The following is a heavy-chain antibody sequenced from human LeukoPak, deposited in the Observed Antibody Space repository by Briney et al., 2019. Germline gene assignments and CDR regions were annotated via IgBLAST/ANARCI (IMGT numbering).Heavy chain of an antibody. D-gene: IGHD3-3*01. CDR3: ARQMVLRFGEFDY. V-gene: IGHV5-51*01. Sequence: GESLKISSKGSGYSFTSYWIGWVRQMPGKGLEWMGIIYPGDSDTRYSPSFQGQVTISADKSISTAYLQWSSLKASDTAMYYCARQMVLRFGEFDYWGQGTLVTVSS. CDR2: IYPGDSDT. CDR1: GYSFTSYW. J-gene: IGHJ4*02.